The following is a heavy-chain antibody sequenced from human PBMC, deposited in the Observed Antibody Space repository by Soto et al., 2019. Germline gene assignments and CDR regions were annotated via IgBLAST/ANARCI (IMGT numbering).Heavy chain of an antibody. CDR3: ARGGCTSCHYYYYYGMDV. CDR1: GGSISSGGYY. V-gene: IGHV4-31*03. D-gene: IGHD2-2*01. CDR2: IYYSGST. Sequence: QVQLQESGPGLVKPSQTLSLTCTVSGGSISSGGYYWSWIRQHPGKGLEWIGYIYYSGSTYYNPSLQSRVTISVDTSKNQFSLKLSSVTAADTAVYYCARGGCTSCHYYYYYGMDVWGQGTTVTVSS. J-gene: IGHJ6*02.